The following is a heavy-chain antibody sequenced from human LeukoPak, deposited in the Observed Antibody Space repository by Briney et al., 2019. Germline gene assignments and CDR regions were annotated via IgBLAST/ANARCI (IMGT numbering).Heavy chain of an antibody. D-gene: IGHD3-10*01. CDR1: GFTFSNYW. V-gene: IGHV3-7*01. Sequence: GGSLRPSCAASGFTFSNYWMNWVRQAPGKGLEWVANVKEDGSDRYYVDSVKGRFTISRDNAKNSLYLQMNSLRAEDTAVYYCARDHSLLWFRELSVYFDYWGQGTLVTVSS. CDR3: ARDHSLLWFRELSVYFDY. J-gene: IGHJ4*02. CDR2: VKEDGSDR.